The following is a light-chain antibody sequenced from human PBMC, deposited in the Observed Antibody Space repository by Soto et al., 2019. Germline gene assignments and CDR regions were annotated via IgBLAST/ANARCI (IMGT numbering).Light chain of an antibody. CDR1: QSVSSSF. Sequence: EIGLTQYPGTLSFSPCQRGTLSCGAIQSVSSSFLGWYPQKQPGQAPRLLLDGTASRATGVPDRLSGSGSGTAFTLTISRLEPEDVAIYYCQQYGRSPLITFGQGTRLEI. J-gene: IGKJ5*01. CDR2: GTA. CDR3: QQYGRSPLIT. V-gene: IGKV3-20*01.